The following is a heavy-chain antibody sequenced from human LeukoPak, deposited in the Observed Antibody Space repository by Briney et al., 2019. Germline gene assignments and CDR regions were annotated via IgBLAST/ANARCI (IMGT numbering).Heavy chain of an antibody. CDR3: ARYAVVAAMNWFDP. CDR1: GYTFTSYD. V-gene: IGHV1-8*01. Sequence: GASVKVSCKASGYTFTSYDINWVRQATGQVLEWVGWMDPNSGNTGYAQKFQGRVTMTRDTSISTAYMELSSLRSEDTAVYYCARYAVVAAMNWFDPWGQGTLVIVSS. J-gene: IGHJ5*02. CDR2: MDPNSGNT. D-gene: IGHD2-15*01.